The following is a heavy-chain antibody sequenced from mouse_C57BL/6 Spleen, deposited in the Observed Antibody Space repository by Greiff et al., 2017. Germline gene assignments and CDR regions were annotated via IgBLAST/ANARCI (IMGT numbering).Heavy chain of an antibody. CDR2: IDPETGGT. CDR3: TRRDSSGYDAMDY. CDR1: GYTFTDYE. D-gene: IGHD3-2*02. Sequence: QVHVKQSGAELVRPGASVTLSCKASGYTFTDYEMHWVKQTPVHGLEWIGAIDPETGGTAYNQKFKGKAILTADKSSSTAYMELRSLTSEDSSVYYGTRRDSSGYDAMDYWGQGTSVTVSS. J-gene: IGHJ4*01. V-gene: IGHV1-15*01.